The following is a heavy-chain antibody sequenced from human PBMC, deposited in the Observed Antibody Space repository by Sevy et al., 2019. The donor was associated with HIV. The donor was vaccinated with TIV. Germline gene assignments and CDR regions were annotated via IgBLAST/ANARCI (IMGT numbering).Heavy chain of an antibody. CDR1: GGSISSYY. V-gene: IGHV4-59*01. CDR2: IYYSGST. Sequence: SETLSLTCTVSGGSISSYYWSWIRQPPGKGLEWIGYIYYSGSTNYNPSLKSRVTISVDTSKNQFSLKLSSVTAADTAVYYGARLSYYDFWSGYSPALYFDLWGRGPLVTVSS. CDR3: ARLSYYDFWSGYSPALYFDL. D-gene: IGHD3-3*01. J-gene: IGHJ2*01.